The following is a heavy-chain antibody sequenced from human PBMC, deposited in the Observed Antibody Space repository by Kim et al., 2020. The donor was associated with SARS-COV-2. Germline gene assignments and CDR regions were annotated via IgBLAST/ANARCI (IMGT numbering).Heavy chain of an antibody. CDR3: VRGHGSGSYYNGY. J-gene: IGHJ4*02. D-gene: IGHD3-10*01. Sequence: YNSALTSRVTISVDKSKNQFSLKLSSVTAADTAVYYCVRGHGSGSYYNGYWGQGTLVAVSS. V-gene: IGHV4-34*01.